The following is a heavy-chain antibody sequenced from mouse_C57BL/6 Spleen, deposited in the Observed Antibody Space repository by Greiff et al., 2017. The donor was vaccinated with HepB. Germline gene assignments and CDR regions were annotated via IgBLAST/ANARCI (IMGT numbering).Heavy chain of an antibody. D-gene: IGHD1-1*01. CDR2: ISSGGSYT. Sequence: EVQRVESGGDLVKPGGSLKLSCAASGFTFSSYGMSWVRQTPDKRLEWVATISSGGSYTYYPDSVKGRFTISRDNAKNTLYLQMSSLKSEDTAMYYCARLHYYGSSPFAYWGQGTLVTVSA. CDR1: GFTFSSYG. CDR3: ARLHYYGSSPFAY. J-gene: IGHJ3*01. V-gene: IGHV5-6*01.